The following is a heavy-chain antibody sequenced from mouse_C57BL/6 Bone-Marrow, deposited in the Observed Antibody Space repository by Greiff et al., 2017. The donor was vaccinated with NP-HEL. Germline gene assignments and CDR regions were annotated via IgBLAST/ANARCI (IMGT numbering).Heavy chain of an antibody. V-gene: IGHV1-9*01. D-gene: IGHD1-1*01. Sequence: LVESGAELMKPGASVKLSCKATGYTFTGYWLEWVKQRPGHGLEWIGEILPGSGSTNYNEKFKGKATFTADTSSNAAYMQISSLTTEDSAIYDCAREALYYYGSTYYFDYWGQGTTLTFSS. J-gene: IGHJ2*01. CDR2: ILPGSGST. CDR1: GYTFTGYW. CDR3: AREALYYYGSTYYFDY.